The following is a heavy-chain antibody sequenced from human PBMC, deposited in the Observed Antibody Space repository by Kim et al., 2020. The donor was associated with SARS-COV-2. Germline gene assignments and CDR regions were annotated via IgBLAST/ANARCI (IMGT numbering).Heavy chain of an antibody. D-gene: IGHD5-12*01. V-gene: IGHV1-69*04. CDR2: IIPILGIA. J-gene: IGHJ3*02. CDR1: GGTFSSYA. Sequence: SVKVSCKASGGTFSSYAISWVRQAPGQGLEWMGRIIPILGIANYAQKFQGRVTITADKSTSTAYMELSSLRSEDTAVHYCARERVEMATTRIAFDIWGQ. CDR3: ARERVEMATTRIAFDI.